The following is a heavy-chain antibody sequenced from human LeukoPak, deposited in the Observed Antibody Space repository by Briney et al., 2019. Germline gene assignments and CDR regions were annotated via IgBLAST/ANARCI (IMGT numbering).Heavy chain of an antibody. Sequence: QPGKSLRLSCAASGFIFSNYGMHWVRQAPGKGLEWVAVVSYDGSNKYYADSVKGRFTISRDNSKNTLSLQMNSLRAEDTAVYYCARDDLSFRDYPSYYFDHWGQGALVTVSS. CDR2: VSYDGSNK. V-gene: IGHV3-30*03. D-gene: IGHD3-16*02. J-gene: IGHJ4*02. CDR1: GFIFSNYG. CDR3: ARDDLSFRDYPSYYFDH.